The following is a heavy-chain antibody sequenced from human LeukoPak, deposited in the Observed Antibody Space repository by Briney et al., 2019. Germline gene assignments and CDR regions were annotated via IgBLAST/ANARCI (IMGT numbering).Heavy chain of an antibody. J-gene: IGHJ4*02. V-gene: IGHV4-30-2*01. D-gene: IGHD1-1*01. Sequence: PSETLSLTCTVSGGSISSGGYYWSWIRQPPGKGLEWIGYIYHSGSTYYNPSLKSRVTISVDRSKNQFSLKLSSVTAADTAVYYCARAGTGGPFDYWGEGTLVTV. CDR2: IYHSGST. CDR3: ARAGTGGPFDY. CDR1: GGSISSGGYY.